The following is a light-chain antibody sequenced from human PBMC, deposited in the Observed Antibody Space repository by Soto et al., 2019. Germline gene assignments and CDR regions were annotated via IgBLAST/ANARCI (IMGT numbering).Light chain of an antibody. CDR1: SSDVHGYNY. J-gene: IGLJ1*01. CDR2: XVN. V-gene: IGLV2-8*01. Sequence: QATLTQPPSESGSPGQSVSISCPGTSSDVHGYNYVSWYQQHPGKAPKVMIYXVNKRPSGVPDRFSGSKSGNTASLTVSGLQAEDEADYYCSSYAGSSNVFGTGTKVTVL. CDR3: SSYAGSSNV.